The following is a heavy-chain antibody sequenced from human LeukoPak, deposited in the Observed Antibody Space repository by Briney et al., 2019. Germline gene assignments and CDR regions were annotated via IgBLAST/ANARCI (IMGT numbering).Heavy chain of an antibody. CDR2: ISSTGTYI. J-gene: IGHJ2*01. Sequence: GGSLRLSCAASGFGFSTHSMNWVRQAPGKGLEWVSSISSTGTYIFYADSVKGRFTISRDNAKNSLYLQMNSLRVEDTAIYYCASGAYCGGDCYSRSFDLWGRGTLVTVSS. CDR1: GFGFSTHS. V-gene: IGHV3-21*01. CDR3: ASGAYCGGDCYSRSFDL. D-gene: IGHD2-21*02.